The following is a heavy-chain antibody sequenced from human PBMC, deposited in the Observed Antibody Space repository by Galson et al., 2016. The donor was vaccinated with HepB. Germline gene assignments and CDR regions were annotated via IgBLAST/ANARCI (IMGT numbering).Heavy chain of an antibody. V-gene: IGHV3-23*01. J-gene: IGHJ4*02. CDR1: GFNFGNYA. Sequence: GSLRLSCAASGFNFGNYAMNWVRQAPGKGPEWVSSIKGGGASPKYADSVTGRFTTSRDNTHNTLHLQMNSLRAEDTAVYYCVKDFYGSGSYFSVGHDHWGQGTLVTVSS. D-gene: IGHD3-10*01. CDR2: IKGGGASP. CDR3: VKDFYGSGSYFSVGHDH.